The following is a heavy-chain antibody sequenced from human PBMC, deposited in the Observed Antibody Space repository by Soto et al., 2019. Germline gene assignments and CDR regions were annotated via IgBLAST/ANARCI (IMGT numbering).Heavy chain of an antibody. CDR1: GFDFSVYW. V-gene: IGHV3-7*01. CDR2: IKKDGSEE. CDR3: ETSSDTGYIFDF. Sequence: GSLRLSCAASGFDFSVYWMSWVRQAPGKGLEWVANIKKDGSEEYYVDSVKGRFTISRDSAKNSLYLKMNSLRAEDTAVYYCETSSDTGYIFDFWGRGTLVTVSS. J-gene: IGHJ4*02. D-gene: IGHD5-18*01.